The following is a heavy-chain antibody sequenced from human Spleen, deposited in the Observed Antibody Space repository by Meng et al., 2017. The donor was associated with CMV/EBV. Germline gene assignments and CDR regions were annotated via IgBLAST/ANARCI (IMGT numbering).Heavy chain of an antibody. V-gene: IGHV3-74*01. D-gene: IGHD3-3*01. J-gene: IGHJ5*02. CDR2: INSGGSST. CDR3: VRYRFLGSSLHETRWFDP. CDR1: GFTFSSHW. Sequence: GGSLRLSCAASGFTFSSHWMHWVRQVPGKGLVWVSRINSGGSSTNYADSVKGRFTISRDNAKNSLYLQMSSLRAEDTAVYYCVRYRFLGSSLHETRWFDPWGQGTLVTVSS.